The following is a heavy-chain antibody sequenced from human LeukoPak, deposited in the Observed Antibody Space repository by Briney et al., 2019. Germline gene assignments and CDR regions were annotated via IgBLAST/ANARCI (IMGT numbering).Heavy chain of an antibody. J-gene: IGHJ4*02. CDR2: ISWDGGST. D-gene: IGHD4-23*01. CDR1: GFTFDDYT. V-gene: IGHV3-43*01. CDR3: AKGDDYGGNSGIDY. Sequence: GGPLRLSCAASGFTFDDYTMHWVRQAPGKGLEWVSLISWDGGSTYYADSVKGRFTISRDNSKNSLYLQMNSLRTEDTALYYCAKGDDYGGNSGIDYWGQGTLVTVSS.